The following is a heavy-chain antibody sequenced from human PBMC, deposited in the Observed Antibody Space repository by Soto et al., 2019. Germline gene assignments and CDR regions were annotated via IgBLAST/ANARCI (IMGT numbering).Heavy chain of an antibody. Sequence: ASVKVSCKVSGYTLTELSMHWVRQAPGKGLEGMGGFDPEDGETIYAQKFQGRVTMTEDTSTDTAYMELSSLRSEDTAVYYCATNLNFPCRGGSCYPIAFDIWGQGTMVTVSS. CDR3: ATNLNFPCRGGSCYPIAFDI. V-gene: IGHV1-24*01. CDR1: GYTLTELS. D-gene: IGHD2-15*01. CDR2: FDPEDGET. J-gene: IGHJ3*02.